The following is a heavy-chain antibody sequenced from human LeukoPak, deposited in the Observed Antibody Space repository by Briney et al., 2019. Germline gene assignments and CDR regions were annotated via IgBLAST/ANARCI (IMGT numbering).Heavy chain of an antibody. CDR2: IYYSGST. CDR1: GGSINSYY. CDR3: ARDRWELTPAKGWFDS. V-gene: IGHV4-59*12. J-gene: IGHJ5*01. D-gene: IGHD1-26*01. Sequence: SETLSLTCTVSGGSINSYYWSWIRQPPGKGLEWIGYIYYSGSTNHNPSLKSRVSMSIDTSNKQFSLNLTSVSAAETAVYFCARDRWELTPAKGWFDSWGQGTLVTVSS.